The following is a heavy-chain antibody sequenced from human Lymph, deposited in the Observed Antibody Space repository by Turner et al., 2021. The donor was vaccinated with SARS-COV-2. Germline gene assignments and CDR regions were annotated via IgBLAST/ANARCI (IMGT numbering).Heavy chain of an antibody. J-gene: IGHJ4*02. Sequence: EVQLVESGGGLIQPGGSLRLSCAASIFPVSSNYMTWVRQAPGKGLEWVSVIYSGGSTYYADSVKGRFTISRDNSKNTLYLQMNSLRAEDTAVYYCARVLPYGDYFDYWGQGTLVTVSS. CDR2: IYSGGST. CDR3: ARVLPYGDYFDY. V-gene: IGHV3-53*01. D-gene: IGHD4-17*01. CDR1: IFPVSSNY.